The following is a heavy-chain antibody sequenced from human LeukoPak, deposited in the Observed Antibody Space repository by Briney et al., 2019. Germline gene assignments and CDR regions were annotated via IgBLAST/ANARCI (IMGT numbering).Heavy chain of an antibody. CDR2: INAGNGNT. CDR3: ARDHDIFTGYLFDY. D-gene: IGHD3-9*01. J-gene: IGHJ4*02. Sequence: ASVKGSCKASGYTFTSYAMHWVRQAPGQRLEWMGWINAGNGNTKYSQKFQGRVTIARDTSASTAYMELSSLRSEDTAVYYCARDHDIFTGYLFDYWGQGTLVTVSS. CDR1: GYTFTSYA. V-gene: IGHV1-3*01.